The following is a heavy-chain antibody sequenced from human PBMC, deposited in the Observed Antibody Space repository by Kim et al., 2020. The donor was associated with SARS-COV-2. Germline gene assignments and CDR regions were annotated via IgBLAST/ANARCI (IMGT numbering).Heavy chain of an antibody. CDR3: ATTDGIAVAGDFDY. CDR1: GGSISSSSYY. J-gene: IGHJ4*02. V-gene: IGHV4-39*01. Sequence: SETLSLTCTVSGGSISSSSYYWGWIRQPPGKGLEWIGSIYYSGSTYYNPSLKSRVTISVDTSKNQFSLKLSSVTAADTAVYYCATTDGIAVAGDFDYWGQGTLVTVSS. CDR2: IYYSGST. D-gene: IGHD6-19*01.